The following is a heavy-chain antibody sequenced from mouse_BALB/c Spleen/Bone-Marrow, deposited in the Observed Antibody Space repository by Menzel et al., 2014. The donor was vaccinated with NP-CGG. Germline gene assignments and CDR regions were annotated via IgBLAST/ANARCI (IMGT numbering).Heavy chain of an antibody. Sequence: VKLVESGAELVRPGSSVKISCKASGYAFSSYWMNWAKQRPGQGLEWIGQIYPGDGDTNYNGKFKGKATLTADKSSSTAYMQLSSLTSEDSAVYFCARGPWFAYWGQGTLVTVSA. V-gene: IGHV1-80*01. CDR3: ARGPWFAY. CDR1: GYAFSSYW. CDR2: IYPGDGDT. J-gene: IGHJ3*01.